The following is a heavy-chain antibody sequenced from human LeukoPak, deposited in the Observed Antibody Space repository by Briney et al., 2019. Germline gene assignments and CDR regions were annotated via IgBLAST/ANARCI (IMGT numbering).Heavy chain of an antibody. CDR2: FDPEDGET. Sequence: ASVKVSCKVSGYTLTELSMHWVRQAPGKGLEWMGGFDPEDGETTYAQKFQGRVTMTEDTSTDTACMELSSLRSEDTAVYYCATDKYVGNDYGGNLAYWGQGTLVTVSS. CDR3: ATDKYVGNDYGGNLAY. CDR1: GYTLTELS. D-gene: IGHD4-23*01. V-gene: IGHV1-24*01. J-gene: IGHJ4*02.